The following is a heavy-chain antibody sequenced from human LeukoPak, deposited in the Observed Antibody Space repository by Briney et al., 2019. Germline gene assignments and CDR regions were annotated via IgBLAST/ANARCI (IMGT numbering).Heavy chain of an antibody. V-gene: IGHV4-34*01. CDR3: ARAKGSGSYFNWFDP. J-gene: IGHJ5*02. Sequence: SETLSLTCAVYGGSFSGYYWSRIRQPPGKGLEWIGEINHSGSTNYNPPLKSRVTISVDTSKNQFSLKLSSVTAADTAVYYCARAKGSGSYFNWFDPWGQGTLVTVSS. CDR2: INHSGST. D-gene: IGHD3-10*01. CDR1: GGSFSGYY.